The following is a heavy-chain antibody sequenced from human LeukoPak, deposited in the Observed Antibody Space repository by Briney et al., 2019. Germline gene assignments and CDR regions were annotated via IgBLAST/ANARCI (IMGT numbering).Heavy chain of an antibody. CDR3: ARGYYGSGSYDNWFDP. J-gene: IGHJ5*02. Sequence: PGGSLRLSCAASGFTFSSYGMHWVRQAPSKGLEWVAVIWYDGSNKYYADSVKGRFTISRDNSKNTLYLQMNNLRAEDTAVYYCARGYYGSGSYDNWFDPWGQGTLVTVSS. D-gene: IGHD3-10*01. CDR2: IWYDGSNK. CDR1: GFTFSSYG. V-gene: IGHV3-33*08.